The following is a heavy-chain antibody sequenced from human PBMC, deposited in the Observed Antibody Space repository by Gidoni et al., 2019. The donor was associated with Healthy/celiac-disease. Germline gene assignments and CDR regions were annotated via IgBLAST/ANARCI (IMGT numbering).Heavy chain of an antibody. Sequence: QVQLVESGGGVVQPGRSLRLSCAASGFTSSSYGMNWVRQAPGKGRGWVAVIWYDGSNKYYADAVKGRFTISRDNSKNTLYLQMNSLRAEDTAVYYCARGSRDAFDIWGQGTMVTVSS. J-gene: IGHJ3*02. V-gene: IGHV3-33*01. CDR3: ARGSRDAFDI. D-gene: IGHD1-26*01. CDR1: GFTSSSYG. CDR2: IWYDGSNK.